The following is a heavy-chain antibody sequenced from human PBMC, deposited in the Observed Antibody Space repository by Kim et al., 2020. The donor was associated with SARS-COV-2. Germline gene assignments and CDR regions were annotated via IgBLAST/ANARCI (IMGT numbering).Heavy chain of an antibody. D-gene: IGHD2-21*02. V-gene: IGHV3-23*01. Sequence: GGSLRLSCAASGFTFSSYAMSWVRQAPGKGLEWVSAISGSGGSTYYADSVKGRFTISRDNSKNTLYLQMNSLRAEDTAVYYCAKDLPLDCGGDCFALDPWGQGTLVTVSS. CDR1: GFTFSSYA. CDR2: ISGSGGST. CDR3: AKDLPLDCGGDCFALDP. J-gene: IGHJ5*02.